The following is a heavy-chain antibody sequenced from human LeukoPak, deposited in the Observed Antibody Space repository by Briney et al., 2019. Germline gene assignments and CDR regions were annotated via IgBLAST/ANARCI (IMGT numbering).Heavy chain of an antibody. CDR2: INPNSGGT. V-gene: IGHV1-2*02. Sequence: ASVKVSCKASGYTFTGYYMHWVRQAPGQGLEWMGWINPNSGGTNYAQKFQGRVTMTRDTSISTAYMELSRLRSDDTAVYYCARVSFGQQEGYPEGYWGQGTLVTVSS. J-gene: IGHJ4*02. D-gene: IGHD3-16*01. CDR1: GYTFTGYY. CDR3: ARVSFGQQEGYPEGY.